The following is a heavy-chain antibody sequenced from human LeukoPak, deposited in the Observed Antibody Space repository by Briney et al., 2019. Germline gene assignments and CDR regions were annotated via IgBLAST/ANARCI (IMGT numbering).Heavy chain of an antibody. CDR3: ARVESRRFGEFYDAFDI. D-gene: IGHD3-10*01. Sequence: SQTLSLTCAISGDSVSSNSAAWNWIRLSPSRGLEWLGRTYYRSKWYNDYAVSVKSRITINPDTSKNQLSLQLNSVTPEDTAVYYCARVESRRFGEFYDAFDIWGQGTMVTVSS. CDR2: TYYRSKWYN. V-gene: IGHV6-1*01. CDR1: GDSVSSNSAA. J-gene: IGHJ3*02.